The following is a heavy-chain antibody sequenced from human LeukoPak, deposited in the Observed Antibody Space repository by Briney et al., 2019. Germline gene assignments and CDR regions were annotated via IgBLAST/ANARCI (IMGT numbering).Heavy chain of an antibody. CDR3: ATGRRLRLFDY. V-gene: IGHV3-66*01. CDR1: GFTVRSTY. J-gene: IGHJ4*02. Sequence: GGSLRLSCAASGFTVRSTYMSWVRQAPGKGLEWVSIIYAGGSAYYADSVKGRFTISRDNSKNTLYLEMNSLRVEDTAMYYCATGRRLRLFDYWGQGTLVTVSS. D-gene: IGHD5-24*01. CDR2: IYAGGSA.